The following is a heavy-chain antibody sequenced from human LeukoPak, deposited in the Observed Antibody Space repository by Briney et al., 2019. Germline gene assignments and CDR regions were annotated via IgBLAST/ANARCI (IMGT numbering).Heavy chain of an antibody. CDR1: GLTFSNSA. D-gene: IGHD6-19*01. CDR2: ISGSGGST. CDR3: SKGGGWTTFNWFDP. Sequence: GGSLRLSCAASGLTFSNSAMSWVRQAPGKGLEWVSGISGSGGSTYYADSVKGRATISRDNTKNTLYLQVNSLRAEDTALYYCSKGGGWTTFNWFDPWGQGTLVTVSS. V-gene: IGHV3-23*01. J-gene: IGHJ5*02.